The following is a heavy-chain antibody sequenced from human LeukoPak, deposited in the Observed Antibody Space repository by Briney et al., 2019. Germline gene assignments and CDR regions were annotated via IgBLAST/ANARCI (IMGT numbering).Heavy chain of an antibody. V-gene: IGHV3-23*01. CDR2: ISGSGGST. CDR3: AKDRRGTVTA. CDR1: GFTFSSWA. D-gene: IGHD4-17*01. Sequence: GGALRLSCAASGFTFSSWAMSWVRQAPGKGLEWVSVISGSGGSTYYADSVKGRFTISRDNSKNTLYLQMNSLRAEDTAVYYCAKDRRGTVTAWGQGTLVTVSS. J-gene: IGHJ4*02.